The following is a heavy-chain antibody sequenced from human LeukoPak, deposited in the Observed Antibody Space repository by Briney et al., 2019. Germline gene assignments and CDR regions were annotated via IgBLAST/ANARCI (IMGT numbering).Heavy chain of an antibody. V-gene: IGHV4-39*07. Sequence: PSETLSLTCTVSGGSISSSSYYWGWIRQPPGKGLEWIGSIYYSGSTYYNPSLKSRVTISVDTSKNQFSLKLSSVTAADTAVYYCARSITMVRGVHFGPWGQGTLVTVSS. CDR1: GGSISSSSYY. CDR3: ARSITMVRGVHFGP. D-gene: IGHD3-10*01. CDR2: IYYSGST. J-gene: IGHJ5*02.